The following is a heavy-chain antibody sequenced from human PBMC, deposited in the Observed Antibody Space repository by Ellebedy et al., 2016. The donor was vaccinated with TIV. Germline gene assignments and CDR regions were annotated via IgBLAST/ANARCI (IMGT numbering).Heavy chain of an antibody. CDR2: ISDSGGSA. CDR3: ARDEDFDY. Sequence: GGSLRLXCAASGFTFSSNPMSWVRQAPGKGLEWVSVISDSGGSAYYADSVKGRFTISRDNSKNTLYLQMNSLRAEDTAVYYCARDEDFDYWGQGTLVTVSS. CDR1: GFTFSSNP. V-gene: IGHV3-23*01. J-gene: IGHJ4*02.